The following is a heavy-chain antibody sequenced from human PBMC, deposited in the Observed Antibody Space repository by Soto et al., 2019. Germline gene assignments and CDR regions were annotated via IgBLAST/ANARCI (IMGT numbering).Heavy chain of an antibody. Sequence: ASVKVSCKASGDTFTANYIHWVRQAPGQGFEWMGWINPKSGGTKYPQKFQGRVTMTRDTSINTAYMELTTLTSDDTAFYYCARGVSAGVDYWGQGTLVTVSS. CDR3: ARGVSAGVDY. J-gene: IGHJ4*02. V-gene: IGHV1-2*02. CDR2: INPKSGGT. CDR1: GDTFTANY. D-gene: IGHD1-26*01.